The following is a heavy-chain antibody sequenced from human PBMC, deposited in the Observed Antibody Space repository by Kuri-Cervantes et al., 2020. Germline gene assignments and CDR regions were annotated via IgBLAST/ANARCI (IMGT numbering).Heavy chain of an antibody. D-gene: IGHD5-12*01. J-gene: IGHJ4*02. Sequence: SVKVSCKASGGTFSSYTISWVRQAPGQGLEWMGRIIPILGIANYAQKFQGRVTITADKSTSTAYMELSSLRSEDTAVYYCAREGGYSGYGDYWGQGTLVTVSS. CDR3: AREGGYSGYGDY. CDR1: GGTFSSYT. CDR2: IIPILGIA. V-gene: IGHV1-69*04.